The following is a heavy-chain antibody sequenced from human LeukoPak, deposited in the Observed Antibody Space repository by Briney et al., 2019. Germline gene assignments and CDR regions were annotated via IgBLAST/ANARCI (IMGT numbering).Heavy chain of an antibody. CDR1: GFILSTYW. CDR2: INGDGKDT. J-gene: IGHJ4*02. D-gene: IGHD6-19*01. Sequence: GGSLRLSCAASGFILSTYWMHWVRQVPGKGLLWVSRINGDGKDTPYADSVKGRFTISRDNAKNMLYLQMNSLRVEDTGVYYCARGSSSGWPDYFDHWGQGALVTVSS. CDR3: ARGSSSGWPDYFDH. V-gene: IGHV3-74*01.